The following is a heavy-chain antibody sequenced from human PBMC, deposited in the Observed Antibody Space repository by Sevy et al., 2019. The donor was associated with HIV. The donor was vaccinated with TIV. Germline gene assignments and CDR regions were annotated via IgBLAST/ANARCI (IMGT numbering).Heavy chain of an antibody. CDR1: GFTFSSYA. CDR2: ISGSGGST. D-gene: IGHD2-21*02. Sequence: GGSLRLSCAASGFTFSSYAMSWVRQAPGKGLEWVSAISGSGGSTYYADSVKGRFTISRDNSENTLYLQMNSLRPEDTAVYYCAKGPVTGVYYYGMDVWGQGTTVTVSS. J-gene: IGHJ6*02. V-gene: IGHV3-23*01. CDR3: AKGPVTGVYYYGMDV.